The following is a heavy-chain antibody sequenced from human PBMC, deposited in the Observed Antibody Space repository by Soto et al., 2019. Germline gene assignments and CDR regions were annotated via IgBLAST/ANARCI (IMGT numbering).Heavy chain of an antibody. V-gene: IGHV4-59*02. CDR3: ARGYGDYVFDY. CDR2: IYYSGST. J-gene: IGHJ4*02. D-gene: IGHD4-17*01. CDR1: GGAVSSYY. Sequence: PSETLSLTCTVSGGAVSSYYWGWIRQPPGKGLEWIGYIYYSGSTNYNPSLKSRVTISLDTSKNQFSLKLSSVTAADTAVYYCARGYGDYVFDYWGQGTLVTVSS.